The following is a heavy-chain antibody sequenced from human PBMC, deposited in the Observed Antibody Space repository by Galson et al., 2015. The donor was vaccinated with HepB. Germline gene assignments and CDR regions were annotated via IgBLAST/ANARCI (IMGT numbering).Heavy chain of an antibody. J-gene: IGHJ6*03. Sequence: SLRLSCAVSGIIFNSYAMDWVRQAPGKGLEWVAFISYDGSKKHYADSVKGRFTISRDNSKNTVFLQMNSLRAEDTAVYYCAKDASAAGIYYYYYYYMDVWGKGTTVTVSS. CDR2: ISYDGSKK. D-gene: IGHD2-21*01. CDR1: GIIFNSYA. CDR3: AKDASAAGIYYYYYYYMDV. V-gene: IGHV3-30*18.